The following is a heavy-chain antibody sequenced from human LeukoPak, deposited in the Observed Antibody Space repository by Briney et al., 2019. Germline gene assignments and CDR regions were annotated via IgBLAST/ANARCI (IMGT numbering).Heavy chain of an antibody. J-gene: IGHJ4*02. CDR1: GFTFSSYG. Sequence: PGGSLRPSCAASGFTFSSYGMHWVRQAPGKGPEWVAVISYDGSNKYYADSVKGGFTISRDNSKNTLYLQMNSLRAEDTAVYYCAKGGSLDYDFWSGYGGYFDYWGQGTLVTVSS. D-gene: IGHD3-3*01. CDR3: AKGGSLDYDFWSGYGGYFDY. CDR2: ISYDGSNK. V-gene: IGHV3-30*18.